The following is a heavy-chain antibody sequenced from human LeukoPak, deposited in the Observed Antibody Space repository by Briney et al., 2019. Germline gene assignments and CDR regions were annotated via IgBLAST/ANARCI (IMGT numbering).Heavy chain of an antibody. CDR2: INHSGST. D-gene: IGHD3-10*01. V-gene: IGHV4-34*01. CDR3: ARGGFSRSNYYGSGSYYNFLDY. CDR1: GGSFSGYY. J-gene: IGHJ4*02. Sequence: SETLSLTCAVYGGSFSGYYWSWIRQPPGKGLEWIGEINHSGSTNYNPSLKSRVTISVDTSKNQFSLKLSSVTAADTAVYYCARGGFSRSNYYGSGSYYNFLDYWGQGTLVTVSS.